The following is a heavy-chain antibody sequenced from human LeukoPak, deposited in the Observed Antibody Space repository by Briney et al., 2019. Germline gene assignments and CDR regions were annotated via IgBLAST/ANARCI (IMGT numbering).Heavy chain of an antibody. Sequence: SETLSLTCAVYGGSFNGYYWSWIRQPPGKGLEWIGEINHSGSTNYNPSLKSRVTISVDTSKNQFSLKLSSVTAADTAVYYCARSAHGRRVVPAASRYYYYGMDVWGKGTTVTVSS. J-gene: IGHJ6*04. CDR3: ARSAHGRRVVPAASRYYYYGMDV. CDR1: GGSFNGYY. CDR2: INHSGST. V-gene: IGHV4-34*01. D-gene: IGHD2-2*01.